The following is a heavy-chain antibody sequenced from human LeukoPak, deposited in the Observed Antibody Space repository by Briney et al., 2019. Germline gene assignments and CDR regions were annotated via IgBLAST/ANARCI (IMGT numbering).Heavy chain of an antibody. CDR2: FDPEDGET. J-gene: IGHJ3*02. Sequence: GASVKVSCKASGYTFTGYYIHWVRQAPGQGREWMGGFDPEDGETIYAQKFQGRVTMTEDTSTDTAYMELSSLRSEDTAVYYCATDQPPYGGNAFDIWGQGTMVTVSS. D-gene: IGHD4-17*01. CDR1: GYTFTGYY. V-gene: IGHV1-24*01. CDR3: ATDQPPYGGNAFDI.